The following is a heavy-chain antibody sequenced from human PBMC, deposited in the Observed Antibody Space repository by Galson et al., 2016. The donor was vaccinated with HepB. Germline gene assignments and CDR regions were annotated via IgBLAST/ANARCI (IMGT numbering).Heavy chain of an antibody. Sequence: ETLSLTCSVSGGSLSSAAYYWGWIRQPPGEELEWIGSVSYSGSNYYNLSLKSRATISVDTSKNQVSLKLRSVTAADTAFYYCAREWQARLWYFDLWGRGTLVTVSS. CDR1: GGSLSSAAYY. CDR3: AREWQARLWYFDL. D-gene: IGHD5-24*01. J-gene: IGHJ2*01. V-gene: IGHV4-39*07. CDR2: VSYSGSN.